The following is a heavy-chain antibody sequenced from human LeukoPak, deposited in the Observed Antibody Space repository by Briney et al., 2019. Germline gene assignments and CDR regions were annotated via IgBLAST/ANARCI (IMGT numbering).Heavy chain of an antibody. CDR2: INHSGST. Sequence: SETLSLTCAVYGGSFSGYYWSWIRQPPGKGLEWIGEINHSGSTNYNPSLKSRVTISVDTSKNQFSLKLSSVTAADTAVYYCARDLGYGSFDYWGQGTLVTVSS. CDR3: ARDLGYGSFDY. J-gene: IGHJ4*02. V-gene: IGHV4-34*01. CDR1: GGSFSGYY. D-gene: IGHD2-15*01.